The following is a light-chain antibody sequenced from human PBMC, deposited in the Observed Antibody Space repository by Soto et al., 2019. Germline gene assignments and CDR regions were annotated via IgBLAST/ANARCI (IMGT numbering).Light chain of an antibody. CDR3: QQTYSIPFT. V-gene: IGKV1-39*01. CDR1: QSIRSY. CDR2: GAS. J-gene: IGKJ3*01. Sequence: DIQMTQSPSSLSASVGDRVTITCRASQSIRSYLNWYQQKPGKAPKLLISGASSLQSRVPSRFSGSGSGTDFTLTISSLQPEDFATYYCQQTYSIPFTFGPGTKVDIK.